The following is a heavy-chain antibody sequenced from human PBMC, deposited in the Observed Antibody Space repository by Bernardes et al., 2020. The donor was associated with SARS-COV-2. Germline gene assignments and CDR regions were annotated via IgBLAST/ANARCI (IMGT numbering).Heavy chain of an antibody. Sequence: GGSLKLSFAAFGFTFRSYALTWVRRAPGKGLEWISAISATGGGTYYADSVKGRFTISRDNSKNTLYLQMNGLRAEDTAVYYCAKDSIGVTATDYWGQGTLGTVSS. CDR1: GFTFRSYA. V-gene: IGHV3-23*01. CDR2: ISATGGGT. D-gene: IGHD2-21*02. J-gene: IGHJ4*02. CDR3: AKDSIGVTATDY.